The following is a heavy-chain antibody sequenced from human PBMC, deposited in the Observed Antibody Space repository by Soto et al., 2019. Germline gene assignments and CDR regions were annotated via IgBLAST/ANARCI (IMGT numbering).Heavy chain of an antibody. J-gene: IGHJ6*02. D-gene: IGHD3-22*01. CDR3: ARAPDYYDSSGHYYYYGMDV. CDR1: GFTFSSYA. CDR2: ISYDGSNK. V-gene: IGHV3-30-3*01. Sequence: QVQLVESGGGVVQPGRSLRLSCAASGFTFSSYAMHWVRQAPGKGLEWVAVISYDGSNKYYADSVKGRFTISRDNSQNTLYLQMNSLRAEDTAVYYWARAPDYYDSSGHYYYYGMDVWGQGTTVTVSS.